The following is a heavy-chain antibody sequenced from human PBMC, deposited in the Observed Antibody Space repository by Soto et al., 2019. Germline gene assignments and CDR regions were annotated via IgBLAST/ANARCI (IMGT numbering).Heavy chain of an antibody. CDR1: GFNFNNYA. V-gene: IGHV3-30-3*01. Sequence: QMQLVESGGGVVQPGRSLKLSCAASGFNFNNYAMHWVRQAPGKGLEWVSLISYHGNNKFYADSVKGRFTISRDNSKNTLDLQANSLRVEDMAVYYCATSSAGRGIDNALNIWGQGTMVSVSS. CDR2: ISYHGNNK. J-gene: IGHJ3*02. CDR3: ATSSAGRGIDNALNI.